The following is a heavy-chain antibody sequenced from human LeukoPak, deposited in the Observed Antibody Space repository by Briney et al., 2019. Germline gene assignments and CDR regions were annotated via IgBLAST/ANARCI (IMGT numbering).Heavy chain of an antibody. CDR1: GGTFSSYA. D-gene: IGHD2-2*01. Sequence: SVKVSCKASGGTFSSYAISWVRQAPGQGLEWMGGIIPIFGTANYAQKFQGRVTITADESTSTAYMELSSLRSEDTAVYYCARGRIKSRVIVVVPAAMVLSGMDVWGQGTTVTVS. CDR2: IIPIFGTA. CDR3: ARGRIKSRVIVVVPAAMVLSGMDV. V-gene: IGHV1-69*13. J-gene: IGHJ6*02.